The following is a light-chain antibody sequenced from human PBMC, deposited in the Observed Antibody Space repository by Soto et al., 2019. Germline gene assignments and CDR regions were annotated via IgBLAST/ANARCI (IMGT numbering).Light chain of an antibody. V-gene: IGLV2-14*01. CDR2: GVN. CDR3: SSYTGSDVI. CDR1: SSDFGDDKY. Sequence: QSALTQPASVSGSPGQSITVSCTGSSSDFGDDKYVSWYQQQPGKGPNLLIYGVNSRPSGVPDRFSGSTSGNTASLTVSGLRAEDEANYYCSSYTGSDVIFGGGTKLTVL. J-gene: IGLJ2*01.